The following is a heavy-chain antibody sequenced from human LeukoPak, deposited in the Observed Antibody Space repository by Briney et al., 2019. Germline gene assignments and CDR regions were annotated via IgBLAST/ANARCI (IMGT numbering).Heavy chain of an antibody. CDR1: GGTFSSYA. CDR2: INPNSGGT. D-gene: IGHD5-18*01. V-gene: IGHV1-2*02. CDR3: ARGLARTSMVTRGGVRFDY. J-gene: IGHJ4*02. Sequence: ASVKVSCKASGGTFSSYAISWVRQAPGQGLEWMGWINPNSGGTNYAQKFQGRVTMTRDTSISTAYMELNSLRSEDTAVYYCARGLARTSMVTRGGVRFDYWGQGTLVTVSS.